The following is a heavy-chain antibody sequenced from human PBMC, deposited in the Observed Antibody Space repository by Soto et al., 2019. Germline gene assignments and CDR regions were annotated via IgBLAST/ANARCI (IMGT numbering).Heavy chain of an antibody. Sequence: QVQLIQSGAEVKKPGASVKVSCKASGYAFSNYAIHWVRQAPGQSLEWMGWVNAGNGNRKYSQKFQGRVTVTRDTSASTVYMDVSSLRSEDTAVYYGARDDFDSSGFDFWGQGTLVTVSS. CDR1: GYAFSNYA. D-gene: IGHD3-22*01. CDR2: VNAGNGNR. V-gene: IGHV1-3*01. J-gene: IGHJ4*02. CDR3: ARDDFDSSGFDF.